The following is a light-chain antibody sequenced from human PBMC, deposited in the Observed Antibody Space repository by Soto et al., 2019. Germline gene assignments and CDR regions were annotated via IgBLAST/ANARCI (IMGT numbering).Light chain of an antibody. CDR3: QPSYSIPVT. V-gene: IGKV1-39*01. CDR2: DTS. J-gene: IGKJ4*01. Sequence: DIQMTQSPSFLSASVGDRVAIPCRASQTISTFLNWYQWKPGKAPKLLITDTSTLRSGVPSRFSCSGSGTDFTFSITSIQPQDFASYYCQPSYSIPVTFGGGTTVEVK. CDR1: QTISTF.